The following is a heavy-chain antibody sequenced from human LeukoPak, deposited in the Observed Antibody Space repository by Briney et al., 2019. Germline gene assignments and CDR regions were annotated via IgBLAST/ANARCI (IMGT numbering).Heavy chain of an antibody. J-gene: IGHJ5*02. CDR2: IYPGDSDT. V-gene: IGHV5-51*01. CDR1: GYSFASYW. CDR3: ARGGNVAVANLWLDP. Sequence: GESLKISCKGSGYSFASYWIAWVRQMPGKGLEWLVIIYPGDSDTRYSPSFQGQVTISADKSINTAYLQWSSLKASDTAMYYCARGGNVAVANLWLDPWGQGTLVTVSS. D-gene: IGHD6-19*01.